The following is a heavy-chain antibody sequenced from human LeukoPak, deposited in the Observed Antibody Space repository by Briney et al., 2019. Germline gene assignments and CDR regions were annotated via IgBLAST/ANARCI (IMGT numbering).Heavy chain of an antibody. CDR3: AKAKHYYFDY. V-gene: IGHV3-48*04. CDR2: ISTSSGSI. J-gene: IGHJ4*02. CDR1: GFTFSAYS. Sequence: PGGSLRLSCAASGFTFSAYSMNWVRQAPGKGLEWLSYISTSSGSIYYADSVKGRFTISRDNAKNSLYLQMNSLRAEDTAVYHCAKAKHYYFDYWGQGTLVTVSS.